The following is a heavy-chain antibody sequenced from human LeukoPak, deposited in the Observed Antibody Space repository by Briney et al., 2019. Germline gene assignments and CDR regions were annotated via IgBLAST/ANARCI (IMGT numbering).Heavy chain of an antibody. J-gene: IGHJ5*02. V-gene: IGHV3-21*01. CDR2: ISSGSSYI. D-gene: IGHD6-6*01. CDR3: ARPPFEYSSSSGWFDP. Sequence: GGSLRLSCAASGFTFSSFSMNWVRQAPGKRLEWVSSISSGSSYIYYADSVKGRFTISRDNAKNSLYLQMNSLRAEDTAVYYCARPPFEYSSSSGWFDPWGQGTLVTVSS. CDR1: GFTFSSFS.